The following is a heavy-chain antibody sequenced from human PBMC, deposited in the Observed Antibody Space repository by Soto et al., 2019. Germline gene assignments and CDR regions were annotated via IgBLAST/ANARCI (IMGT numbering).Heavy chain of an antibody. CDR1: GASISNYY. CDR3: VRQGFGGLHGLVDV. Sequence: QVHLQQSGPGLVKPSETLSLSCTISGASISNYYWSWIRQVPGKGMEWIGYVNVGWGAAYNPSLQNRVAVSLDTSKSLLSLKLTDVTATDTAVYDCVRQGFGGLHGLVDVWGQGTTVTVSS. V-gene: IGHV4-59*08. D-gene: IGHD3-10*01. CDR2: VNVGWGA. J-gene: IGHJ6*02.